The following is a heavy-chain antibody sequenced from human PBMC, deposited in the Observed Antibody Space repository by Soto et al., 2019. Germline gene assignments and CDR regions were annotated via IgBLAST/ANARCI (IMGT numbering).Heavy chain of an antibody. CDR2: ISNSRSYK. D-gene: IGHD6-13*01. CDR3: ARVPSIAAAGTGWFDP. Sequence: PGGSLRLSCAASGFTFSNYDMHWVRQAPGKGLEWVSYISNSRSYKNYADSVKGRFTISRDNAKNSLYLQMNSLRAEDTAVYYCARVPSIAAAGTGWFDPWGQGTLVTVSS. V-gene: IGHV3-11*05. CDR1: GFTFSNYD. J-gene: IGHJ5*02.